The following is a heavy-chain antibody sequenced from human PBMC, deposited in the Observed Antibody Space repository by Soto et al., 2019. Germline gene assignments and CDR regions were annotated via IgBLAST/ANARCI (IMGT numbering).Heavy chain of an antibody. J-gene: IGHJ3*02. V-gene: IGHV1-69*13. CDR2: IIPIFGTA. Sequence: SVKVSCPASEGTCSTYAISWVRQAPGQGLEWMGGIIPIFGTANYAQKFQGRVTITADESTSTAYMELSSLRSEDTAVYYCARDHRGHYGSGLVGDFDIWGQGTMVSVAS. D-gene: IGHD3-10*01. CDR1: EGTCSTYA. CDR3: ARDHRGHYGSGLVGDFDI.